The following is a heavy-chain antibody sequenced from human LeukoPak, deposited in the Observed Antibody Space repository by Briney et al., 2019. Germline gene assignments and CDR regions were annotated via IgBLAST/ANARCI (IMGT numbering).Heavy chain of an antibody. J-gene: IGHJ5*02. V-gene: IGHV3-11*01. D-gene: IGHD6-13*01. CDR1: GFTFSDYY. CDR3: ARDPDSSSWYPHWFDP. CDR2: ISSSGSTI. Sequence: GESLRLSCAASGFTFSDYYMSWIRQAPGKGLEWVSYISSSGSTIYYADSVKGRFTISRDNAKNSLYLQMNSLRAEDTAVYYCARDPDSSSWYPHWFDPWGQGTLVTVSS.